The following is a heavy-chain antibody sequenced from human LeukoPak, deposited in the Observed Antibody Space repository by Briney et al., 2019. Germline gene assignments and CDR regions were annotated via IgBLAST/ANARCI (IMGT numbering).Heavy chain of an antibody. Sequence: SGGSLRLSCAASGFTVSSNYMSWVRQAPGKGLEWVSVIYSGGSTYYADSVKGRFTISRDNSKNTLYLQMNSLRAEDTAVYYCARDSSGYYWIFDYWGQGTLVTVSS. D-gene: IGHD3-22*01. CDR2: IYSGGST. V-gene: IGHV3-66*01. CDR3: ARDSSGYYWIFDY. CDR1: GFTVSSNY. J-gene: IGHJ4*02.